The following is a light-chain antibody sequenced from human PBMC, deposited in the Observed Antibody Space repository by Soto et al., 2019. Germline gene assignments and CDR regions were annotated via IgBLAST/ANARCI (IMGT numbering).Light chain of an antibody. J-gene: IGKJ2*01. CDR3: QQYGTSPPEYT. CDR2: GAS. CDR1: QSGSASF. Sequence: EIVLTQSPGTLSLSPGERATLSCRASQSGSASFLAWYQQKPGQAPRLLIYGASSRATGIPDRFSGGGSETDFTLTISKLEPEDFAVYYCQQYGTSPPEYTFGQGTKLEIK. V-gene: IGKV3-20*01.